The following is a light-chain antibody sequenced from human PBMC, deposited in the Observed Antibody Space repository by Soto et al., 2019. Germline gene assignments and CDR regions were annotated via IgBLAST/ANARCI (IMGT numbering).Light chain of an antibody. V-gene: IGKV1-5*01. CDR2: DAP. CDR1: QSIDNS. Sequence: DIEMTQSPSTLSASVGDRVTVTCRASQSIDNSLAWYQQKPGKAPNLLISDAPNLESGVPSRFSGSGSETEFTLTITSLQPEDFATYYCQQYNNYSPSTFGQGTKLDI. CDR3: QQYNNYSPST. J-gene: IGKJ2*01.